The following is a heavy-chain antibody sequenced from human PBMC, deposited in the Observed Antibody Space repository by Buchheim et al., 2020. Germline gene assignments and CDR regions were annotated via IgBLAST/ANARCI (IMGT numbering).Heavy chain of an antibody. CDR3: VRDLNYYDSSGYYYVPGGY. J-gene: IGHJ4*02. CDR2: IKQDGSEK. CDR1: GFTFSSYW. V-gene: IGHV3-7*01. D-gene: IGHD3-22*01. Sequence: EVQLVESGGGLVQPGGSLRLSCAASGFTFSSYWMSWVRQAPGKGLEWVANIKQDGSEKYYVDSVKGRFTISRDNAKNSLYLQMNSLRAEDTAVYYCVRDLNYYDSSGYYYVPGGYWGQGTL.